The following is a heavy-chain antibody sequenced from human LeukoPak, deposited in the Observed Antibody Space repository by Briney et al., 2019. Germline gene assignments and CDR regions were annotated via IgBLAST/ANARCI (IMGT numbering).Heavy chain of an antibody. CDR1: GFTFSSYN. Sequence: WGSLRLSCAASGFTFSSYNMNWVRQAPGKGLEWVSSISSSSSYIYYADLVKGRFTIFNDNAKNSLFLQSNILGAEAAVYYYGARDQTICDIVTVHYYYSMDVWGQGATFTVSS. CDR3: ARDQTICDIVTVHYYYSMDV. D-gene: IGHD3-9*01. CDR2: ISSSSSYI. V-gene: IGHV3-21*01. J-gene: IGHJ6*02.